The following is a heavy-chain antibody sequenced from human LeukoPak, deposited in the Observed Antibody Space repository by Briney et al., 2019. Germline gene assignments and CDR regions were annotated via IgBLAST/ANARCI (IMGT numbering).Heavy chain of an antibody. CDR2: IKEDGSEK. J-gene: IGHJ4*02. CDR3: ARRGYSYYFDY. CDR1: GFIFSTFW. Sequence: GGSLRLSCAASGFIFSTFWMTWVRQAPGKGLEWVAIIKEDGSEKKYVDSVKGRFTISRDNVKNSLYLQMNSLRAEDTAVYYCARRGYSYYFDYWGQGTLVAVSS. D-gene: IGHD5-12*01. V-gene: IGHV3-7*01.